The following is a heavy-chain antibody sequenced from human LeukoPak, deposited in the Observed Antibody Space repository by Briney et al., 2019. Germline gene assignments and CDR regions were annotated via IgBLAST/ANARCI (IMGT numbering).Heavy chain of an antibody. V-gene: IGHV1-2*02. D-gene: IGHD5-12*01. CDR2: INPNSGGT. J-gene: IGHJ5*02. CDR3: AREIRADIVATDRYNWFDP. Sequence: ASVKVSCKASGYTFTGYYMHWVRQAPGQGFVWMGWINPNSGGTNYAQKFQGRVTMTRDTSISTAYMELNRLRSDDTAVYYCAREIRADIVATDRYNWFDPWGQGTLVTVSS. CDR1: GYTFTGYY.